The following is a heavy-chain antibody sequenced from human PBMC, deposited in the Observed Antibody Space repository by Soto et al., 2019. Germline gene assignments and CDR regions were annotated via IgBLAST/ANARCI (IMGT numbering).Heavy chain of an antibody. V-gene: IGHV4-31*03. CDR3: ARAHCSSTSCYTGWNWFDP. CDR2: IYYSGST. Sequence: KTSETLSLTCTVSGGSISSGGYYWSWIRQHPGKGLEWIGYIYYSGSTYYNPSLKSRVTISVDTSKNQFSLKLSSVTAADTAVYYCARAHCSSTSCYTGWNWFDPWGQGTLVTVSS. D-gene: IGHD2-2*02. CDR1: GGSISSGGYY. J-gene: IGHJ5*02.